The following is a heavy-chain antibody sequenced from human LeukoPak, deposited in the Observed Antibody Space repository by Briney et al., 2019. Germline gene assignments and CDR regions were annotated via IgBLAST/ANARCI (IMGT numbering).Heavy chain of an antibody. CDR2: ISAYNGNT. Sequence: EASVKVSWKASGYTFTSYGISWVRQAPGQGLEWMGWISAYNGNTNYAQKLQGRVTMTTDTSTSTAYMELRSLRSDDTAVYYCARISPMWYYYDSSGRMGAFDIWGQGTMVTVSS. V-gene: IGHV1-18*01. D-gene: IGHD3-22*01. CDR1: GYTFTSYG. J-gene: IGHJ3*02. CDR3: ARISPMWYYYDSSGRMGAFDI.